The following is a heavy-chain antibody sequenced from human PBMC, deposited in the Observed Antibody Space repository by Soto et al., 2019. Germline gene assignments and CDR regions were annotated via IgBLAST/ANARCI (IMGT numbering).Heavy chain of an antibody. Sequence: EVQLVESGGGLVQPAGSLRLSCSASGFTFSTYWMSWVRQAPGKGLEWVANIKQDGSEKYYVDSVRGRFTISRDTAKNSLYLQMNSLRAEDTAVYYCARAYYYDSSGFSPGGYWGQGTLVTVSS. V-gene: IGHV3-7*01. CDR2: IKQDGSEK. D-gene: IGHD3-22*01. CDR1: GFTFSTYW. CDR3: ARAYYYDSSGFSPGGY. J-gene: IGHJ4*02.